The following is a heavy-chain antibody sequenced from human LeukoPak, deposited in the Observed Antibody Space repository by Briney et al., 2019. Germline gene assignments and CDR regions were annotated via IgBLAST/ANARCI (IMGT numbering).Heavy chain of an antibody. CDR3: ARVGWFGTYYYYYYMDV. Sequence: SETLSLTCTVSGGSISSSSYYWGWIRQPPGKGLEWIGSIYYSGSTYYNPSLKSRVTISVDTSKNQFSLKLSSVTAADTAVYYCARVGWFGTYYYYYYMDVWGKGTTVTISS. CDR2: IYYSGST. D-gene: IGHD3-10*01. V-gene: IGHV4-39*07. CDR1: GGSISSSSYY. J-gene: IGHJ6*03.